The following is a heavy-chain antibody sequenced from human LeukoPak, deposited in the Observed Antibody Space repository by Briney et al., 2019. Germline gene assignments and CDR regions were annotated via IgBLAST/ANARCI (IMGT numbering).Heavy chain of an antibody. Sequence: ASVKVSCKASGYTFTSYGISWVRQAPRQGLEWMEWISAYNGNTNYAQKFQGRVTMTTDTSTSTAYMELRSLRSDDTAVYYCARSVPGDTADYWGQGTLVTVSS. D-gene: IGHD3-16*01. CDR2: ISAYNGNT. CDR3: ARSVPGDTADY. V-gene: IGHV1-18*01. J-gene: IGHJ4*02. CDR1: GYTFTSYG.